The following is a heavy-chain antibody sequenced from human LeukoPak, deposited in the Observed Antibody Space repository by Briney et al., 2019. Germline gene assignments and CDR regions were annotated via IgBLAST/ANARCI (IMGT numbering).Heavy chain of an antibody. CDR3: SRDKSLGY. J-gene: IGHJ4*02. CDR2: IRSKAYGGTT. V-gene: IGHV3-49*04. CDR1: GFTFSSYS. D-gene: IGHD3-10*01. Sequence: GGSLRLSCAASGFTFSSYSMNWVRQAPGKGLEWVGLIRSKAYGGTTEFAASVKGRFSISRDDSKSIAYLQMNSLETEDTAVYYCSRDKSLGYWGQGTLVTVSS.